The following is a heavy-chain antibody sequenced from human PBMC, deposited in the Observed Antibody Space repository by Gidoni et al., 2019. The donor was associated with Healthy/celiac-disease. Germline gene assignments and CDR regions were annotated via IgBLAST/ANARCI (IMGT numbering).Heavy chain of an antibody. CDR1: GFTFSSYA. CDR2: ISGSGGST. J-gene: IGHJ4*02. Sequence: EVQLLESGGGLVQPGGSLRLSCADSGFTFSSYAMSWVRQAPGKGLEWVSAISGSGGSTYYADSVKGRFTISRDNSKNTLYLQMNSLRAEDTAVYYCAKFPRYCSSTSCYYPFDYWGQGTLVTVSS. CDR3: AKFPRYCSSTSCYYPFDY. D-gene: IGHD2-2*01. V-gene: IGHV3-23*01.